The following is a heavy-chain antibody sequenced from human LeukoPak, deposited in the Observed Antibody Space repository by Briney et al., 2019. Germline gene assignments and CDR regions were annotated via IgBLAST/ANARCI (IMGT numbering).Heavy chain of an antibody. D-gene: IGHD3-22*01. J-gene: IGHJ4*02. Sequence: AASVKVSCKASGYTFTSYYMHWVRQAPGQGLEWMGIINPSGGSTSYAQKSQGRVTMTRDTSTSTVYMELSSLRSEDTAVYYCARALYDDSSGYRSVPIDYWGQGTLVTVSS. CDR2: INPSGGST. CDR3: ARALYDDSSGYRSVPIDY. CDR1: GYTFTSYY. V-gene: IGHV1-46*01.